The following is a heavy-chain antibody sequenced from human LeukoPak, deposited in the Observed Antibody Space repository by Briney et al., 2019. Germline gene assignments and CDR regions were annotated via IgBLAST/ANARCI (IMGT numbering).Heavy chain of an antibody. Sequence: PGGSLRLSCAASGFTFSHYGMHWVRQAPGKGLEWVAVIWHDGSNKYYTDSVKGRFSISRDNSRNTQYLEMNSLRVEDTAVYYCVKDAQRGFDYSNSLDYWGQGTLVTVSS. CDR3: VKDAQRGFDYSNSLDY. D-gene: IGHD4-11*01. J-gene: IGHJ4*02. V-gene: IGHV3-33*06. CDR1: GFTFSHYG. CDR2: IWHDGSNK.